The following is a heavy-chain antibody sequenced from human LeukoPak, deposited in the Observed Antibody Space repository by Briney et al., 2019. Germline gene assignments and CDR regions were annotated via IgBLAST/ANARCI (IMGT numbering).Heavy chain of an antibody. Sequence: GASVKVSCKASGYTFTSYDINWVRRATGQGLEWMGWMNPNSGNTGYAQKFQGRVTMTRNTSISTAYMELSSLRSEDTAVYYCASRSLFEYSSSFLDPWGQGTLVTVSS. V-gene: IGHV1-8*01. CDR1: GYTFTSYD. CDR2: MNPNSGNT. J-gene: IGHJ5*02. CDR3: ASRSLFEYSSSFLDP. D-gene: IGHD6-6*01.